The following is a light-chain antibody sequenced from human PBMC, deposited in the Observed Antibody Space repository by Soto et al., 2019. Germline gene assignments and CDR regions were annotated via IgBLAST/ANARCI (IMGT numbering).Light chain of an antibody. CDR3: QQYNNWPGT. J-gene: IGKJ1*01. CDR2: GAS. V-gene: IGKV3-15*01. CDR1: QSVSNN. Sequence: DIVFTQSPGTRALSPGERAKPCCRVSQSVSNNYLAWYQQKPGQSPRLVIFGASIRATGIPARFSGSVSGTEFNLTIGSLQSEDCALYYGQQYNNWPGTFGQGTKVDIK.